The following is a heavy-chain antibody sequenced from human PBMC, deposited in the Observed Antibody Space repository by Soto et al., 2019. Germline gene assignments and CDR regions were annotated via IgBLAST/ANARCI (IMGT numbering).Heavy chain of an antibody. J-gene: IGHJ6*04. D-gene: IGHD2-15*01. Sequence: EVQLVESGGGLVQPGGSLRLSCAASGFTVSSKYMSWVRQAPGKGLEWVSLIQSGGSTYYAGSVKGRFTISRDNSENTXXXXXXXXXXXXXXXXXCXRDDVHCSGGRCYGVPMDVWGKGTTVTVSA. V-gene: IGHV3-66*01. CDR3: XRDDVHCSGGRCYGVPMDV. CDR1: GFTVSSKY. CDR2: IQSGGST.